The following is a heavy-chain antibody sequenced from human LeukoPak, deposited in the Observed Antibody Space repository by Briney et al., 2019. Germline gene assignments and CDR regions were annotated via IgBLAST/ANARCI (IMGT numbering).Heavy chain of an antibody. V-gene: IGHV3-7*01. D-gene: IGHD3-10*01. Sequence: PGGSLRLSCAASGFTFSSYGMHWVRQAPGKGLEWVANIKEDGSESHYVDSVKGRFTISRDNAKNSLYLQTNSLRAEDTAMYFCAKAGLLWFGESWMDVWGQGTTVTVSS. CDR3: AKAGLLWFGESWMDV. J-gene: IGHJ6*02. CDR1: GFTFSSYG. CDR2: IKEDGSES.